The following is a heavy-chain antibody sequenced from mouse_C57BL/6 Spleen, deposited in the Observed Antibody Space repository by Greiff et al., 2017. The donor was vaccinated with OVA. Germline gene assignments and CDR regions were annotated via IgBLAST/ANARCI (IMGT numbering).Heavy chain of an antibody. J-gene: IGHJ3*01. CDR1: GYTFTSYW. D-gene: IGHD2-4*01. Sequence: QVHVKQSGTELVKPGASVKLSCKASGYTFTSYWMHWVKQRPGQGLEWIGNINPSNGGTNYNEKFKSKATLTVDKSSSTAYMQLSSLTSEDSAVYYCARRSYDYDGEFAYWGQGTLVTVSA. CDR2: INPSNGGT. CDR3: ARRSYDYDGEFAY. V-gene: IGHV1-53*01.